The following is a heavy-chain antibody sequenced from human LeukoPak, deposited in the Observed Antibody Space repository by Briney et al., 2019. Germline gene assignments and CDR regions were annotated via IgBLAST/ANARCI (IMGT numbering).Heavy chain of an antibody. J-gene: IGHJ4*02. V-gene: IGHV3-74*01. Sequence: GGSLRLSWAASGFTFSGYWMHWVGQAPGRGLVWVSRINSDGSSTSYADSVKGRFTISRDNAKNTLYLQMNSLRAEDTAVYYCARGSLWQQLAHFDYWGQGTLVTVSS. CDR3: ARGSLWQQLAHFDY. CDR1: GFTFSGYW. CDR2: INSDGSST. D-gene: IGHD6-13*01.